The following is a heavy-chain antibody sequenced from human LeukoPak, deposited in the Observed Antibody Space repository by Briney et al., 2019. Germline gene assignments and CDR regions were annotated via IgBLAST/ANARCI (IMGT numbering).Heavy chain of an antibody. J-gene: IGHJ4*02. CDR3: AKGGELLWSMGFDY. V-gene: IGHV3-9*01. Sequence: PGRPLRLSCAASGFTFDDYAMHWVRQAPGKGLEWVSGISWNSGSIGYADSVKGRFTISRDNAKNSLYLQMNSLRAEDTALYYCAKGGELLWSMGFDYWGQGTLVTVSS. D-gene: IGHD3-10*01. CDR2: ISWNSGSI. CDR1: GFTFDDYA.